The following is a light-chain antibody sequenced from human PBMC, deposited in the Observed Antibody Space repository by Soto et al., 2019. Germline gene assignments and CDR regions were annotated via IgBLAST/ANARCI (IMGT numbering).Light chain of an antibody. J-gene: IGKJ4*01. CDR1: QSVSDY. CDR3: QQRVNWPPT. CDR2: DAS. Sequence: EAVLTQSPASLSLSPGDRATLSCRADQSVSDYLAWYQQKPGQPPRLLFFDASSRATGVPHRFSAGGSGTDFTLIISSLQPEDFAVYYCQQRVNWPPTFGGVTKVEI. V-gene: IGKV3-11*01.